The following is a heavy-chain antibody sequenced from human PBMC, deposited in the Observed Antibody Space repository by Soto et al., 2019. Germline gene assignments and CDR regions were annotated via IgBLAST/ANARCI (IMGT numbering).Heavy chain of an antibody. CDR2: FDPEDGET. J-gene: IGHJ3*02. CDR3: ATDVSGYYYDSSGYHYSYAFDI. CDR1: GYTLTELS. V-gene: IGHV1-24*01. D-gene: IGHD3-22*01. Sequence: GASVKVSCKVSGYTLTELSMHWVRQAPGKGLEWMGGFDPEDGETIYAQKFQGRVTMTEDTSTDTAYMELSSLRSEDTAVYYCATDVSGYYYDSSGYHYSYAFDIWGQGTMVTVSS.